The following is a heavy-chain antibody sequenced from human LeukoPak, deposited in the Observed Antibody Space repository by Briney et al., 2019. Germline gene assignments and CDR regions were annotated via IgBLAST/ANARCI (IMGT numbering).Heavy chain of an antibody. V-gene: IGHV4-59*12. CDR3: AFRGYDRLVLIDY. CDR1: GGSISNYY. CDR2: IYSSGTT. D-gene: IGHD5-12*01. Sequence: PSETLSLTCTVSGGSISNYYWNWIRQPPGKGLEWIGFIYSSGTTNYNPSLKSRLSFSIDTSKNQFSLKLSSVTAADTAVYYCAFRGYDRLVLIDYWGQGTLVTVSS. J-gene: IGHJ4*02.